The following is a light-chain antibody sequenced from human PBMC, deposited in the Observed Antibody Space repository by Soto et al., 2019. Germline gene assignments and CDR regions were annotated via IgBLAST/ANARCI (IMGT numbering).Light chain of an antibody. Sequence: VLTQSPGTLSLSPGESATLSCRASQFVSSNSLAWYQQKRGQAPRLLIHDESSRATGIPDRFSGSGSGTDLTLTISRLEPEDFAVYYCQKYAGSPRTFGQGTKVDIK. CDR1: QFVSSNS. V-gene: IGKV3-20*01. CDR3: QKYAGSPRT. CDR2: DES. J-gene: IGKJ1*01.